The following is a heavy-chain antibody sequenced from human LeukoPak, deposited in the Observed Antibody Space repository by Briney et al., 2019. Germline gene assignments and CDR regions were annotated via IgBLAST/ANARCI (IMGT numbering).Heavy chain of an antibody. J-gene: IGHJ4*02. D-gene: IGHD2-15*01. V-gene: IGHV6-1*01. CDR3: ARDLSYCSGGSCTGGFDY. CDR2: TYYRSKWYN. CDR1: GDSVSSNSAA. Sequence: PSQTLSLTCAISGDSVSSNSAAWNWIRQSPSRGLELLGRTYYRSKWYNDYAVSVKSRITINPDTSKNQFSLQLNSVTPEDTAVYYCARDLSYCSGGSCTGGFDYWGQGTLVTVSS.